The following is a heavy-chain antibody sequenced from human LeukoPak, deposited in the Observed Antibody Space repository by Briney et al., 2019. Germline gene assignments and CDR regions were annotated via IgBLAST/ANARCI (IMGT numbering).Heavy chain of an antibody. CDR2: MNHRGST. J-gene: IGHJ5*02. CDR3: AIAGVVVPGAIRWCDP. D-gene: IGHD2-2*01. Sequence: SETLSLTCAVYGGSFSSYYWSWIRQPPGKGLEWIGEMNHRGSTNYNASLESRLNIAVDTSKNQFSLQLSSVTAAHTAVYYCAIAGVVVPGAIRWCDPWGQGTLVTASS. CDR1: GGSFSSYY. V-gene: IGHV4-34*01.